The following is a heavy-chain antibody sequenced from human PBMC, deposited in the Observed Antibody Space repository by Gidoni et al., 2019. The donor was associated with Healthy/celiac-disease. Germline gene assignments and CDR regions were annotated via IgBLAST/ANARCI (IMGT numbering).Heavy chain of an antibody. CDR2: ISGSGGST. Sequence: EVQLLESGGGLVQPGGSLRLSCAASGFPFSSYAMSWVRQAPGKGLEWVSAISGSGGSTYYADSVKGRFTISRDNSKNTLYLQMNSLRAEDTAVYYCATWEHYDSSGYNDYWGQGTLVTVSS. V-gene: IGHV3-23*01. J-gene: IGHJ4*02. CDR3: ATWEHYDSSGYNDY. D-gene: IGHD3-22*01. CDR1: GFPFSSYA.